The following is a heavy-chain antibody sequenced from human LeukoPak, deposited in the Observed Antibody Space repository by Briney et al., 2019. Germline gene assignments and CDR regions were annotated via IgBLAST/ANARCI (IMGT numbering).Heavy chain of an antibody. Sequence: SVKVSCKASGGTFSSYAISWVRQAPGQGLEWMGGIIPIFGTANYAQKFQGRVTMTRDTSISTAYMELSRLTSDDTAVYYCARATGGYYDYFDYWGQGTLVTVSS. CDR2: IIPIFGTA. CDR3: ARATGGYYDYFDY. D-gene: IGHD3-22*01. V-gene: IGHV1-69*05. CDR1: GGTFSSYA. J-gene: IGHJ4*02.